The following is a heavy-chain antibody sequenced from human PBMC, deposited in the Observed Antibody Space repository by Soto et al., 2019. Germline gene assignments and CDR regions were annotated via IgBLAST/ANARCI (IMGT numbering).Heavy chain of an antibody. CDR2: ISRDGSNE. V-gene: IGHV3-30-3*01. D-gene: IGHD3-10*01. Sequence: QVQLVASGGGVVQQGRSLTLSCEASGFTFRRHAIHWVRQAPGKGLEWVAVISRDGSNEYYEDSVKGRVTISRDNSKNTLCLQLNSLRLEDTAVYYCARSRNGGVADSFDYWCQGTLVTVSS. CDR3: ARSRNGGVADSFDY. CDR1: GFTFRRHA. J-gene: IGHJ4*02.